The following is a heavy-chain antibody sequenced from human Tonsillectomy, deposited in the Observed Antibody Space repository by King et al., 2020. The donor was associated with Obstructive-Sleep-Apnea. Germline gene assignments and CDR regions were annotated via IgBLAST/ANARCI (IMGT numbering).Heavy chain of an antibody. J-gene: IGHJ4*02. D-gene: IGHD3-3*01. V-gene: IGHV4-30-4*07. Sequence: VQLQESGPGLVKPSQTLSLTCEVSGVSISSGGYSWGWIRQPPGKGLEWSGYIYYSGGSYYNPSLKSRVTLSVETSKNQFSLKLSSVTAADTAVYYCARTSWSGYSDKYYFDYWGQGTLVTVSS. CDR1: GVSISSGGYS. CDR3: ARTSWSGYSDKYYFDY. CDR2: IYYSGGS.